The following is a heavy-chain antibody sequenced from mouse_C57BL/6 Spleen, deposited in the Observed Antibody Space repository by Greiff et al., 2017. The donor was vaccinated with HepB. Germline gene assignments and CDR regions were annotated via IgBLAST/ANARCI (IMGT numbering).Heavy chain of an antibody. CDR2: ISYDGSN. CDR3: ATLDSSGYFYYAMDY. J-gene: IGHJ4*01. Sequence: EVKLMESGPGLVKPSQSLSLTCSVTGYSITSGYYWNWIRQFPGNKLEWMGYISYDGSNNYNPSLKNRISITRDTSKNQFFLKLNSVTTEDTATYYCATLDSSGYFYYAMDYWGQGTSVTVSS. V-gene: IGHV3-6*01. CDR1: GYSITSGYY. D-gene: IGHD3-2*02.